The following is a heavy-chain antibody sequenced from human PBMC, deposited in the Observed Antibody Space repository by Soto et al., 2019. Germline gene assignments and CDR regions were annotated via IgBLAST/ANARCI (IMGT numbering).Heavy chain of an antibody. Sequence: LRLSCAASGFTFSSYGMHWVREAPGKGLEWVAVISYDGSNKYYADSVKGRFTISRDNSKNTLYLQMNSLRAEDTAVYYCAKDGGRMATMRPFDYWGQGTLVTVSS. D-gene: IGHD5-12*01. CDR3: AKDGGRMATMRPFDY. J-gene: IGHJ4*02. CDR2: ISYDGSNK. CDR1: GFTFSSYG. V-gene: IGHV3-30*18.